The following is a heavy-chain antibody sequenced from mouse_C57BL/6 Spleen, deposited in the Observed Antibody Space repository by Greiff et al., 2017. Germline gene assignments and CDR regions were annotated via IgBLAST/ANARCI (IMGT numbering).Heavy chain of an antibody. CDR2: IYPGDGDT. CDR1: GYAFSSSW. CDR3: ANSNYDAYYFDY. Sequence: QVQLQQSGPELVKPGASVKISCKASGYAFSSSWMNWVKQRPGKGLEWIGRIYPGDGDTNYNGKFKGKATLTADKSSRTAYMQLSSLTSEDSAVYFCANSNYDAYYFDYWGQGTTLTVSS. J-gene: IGHJ2*01. V-gene: IGHV1-82*01. D-gene: IGHD2-5*01.